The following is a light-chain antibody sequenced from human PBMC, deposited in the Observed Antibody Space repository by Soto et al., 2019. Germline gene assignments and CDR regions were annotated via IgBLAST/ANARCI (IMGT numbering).Light chain of an antibody. CDR2: FAS. Sequence: DIQMTQSPSSVSASVGDRVTITCRASQGIGDRLAWYQHRPGKGPQLVVYFASTLPSGVPSRFSDSGSGAEFILTITPLQAEDFATYYCLHNFSFPRTFGQGTKVEVK. CDR3: LHNFSFPRT. V-gene: IGKV1-12*01. J-gene: IGKJ1*01. CDR1: QGIGDR.